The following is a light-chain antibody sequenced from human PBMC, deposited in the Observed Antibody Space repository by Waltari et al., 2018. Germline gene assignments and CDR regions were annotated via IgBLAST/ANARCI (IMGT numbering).Light chain of an antibody. V-gene: IGKV2-28*01. CDR1: QSLLHSNGYNY. J-gene: IGKJ2*01. CDR2: LGS. CDR3: MQPLQTPHT. Sequence: DIVMTQSPLSLPVISCRSSQSLLHSNGYNYLDWYLQKPGQSPQLLIYLGSNRASGVPDRFSGSGSGSDFTLKIGRVEAEDVGVYYCMQPLQTPHTFGQGTKLEIK.